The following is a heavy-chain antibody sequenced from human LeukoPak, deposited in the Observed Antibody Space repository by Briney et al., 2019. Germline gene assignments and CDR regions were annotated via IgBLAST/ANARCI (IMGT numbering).Heavy chain of an antibody. CDR2: IYHSGSA. CDR3: VRYCSSTTCYTRAVDY. Sequence: SETLSLTCTVSGYSITSGYNWAWIRQPPGKVLEWIGSIYHSGSAYYNPSLKSRVTISVGTSKNQFSLKLSSVTAADTAVYYCVRYCSSTTCYTRAVDYWGQGTLVTVSS. D-gene: IGHD2-2*02. J-gene: IGHJ4*02. CDR1: GYSITSGYN. V-gene: IGHV4-38-2*02.